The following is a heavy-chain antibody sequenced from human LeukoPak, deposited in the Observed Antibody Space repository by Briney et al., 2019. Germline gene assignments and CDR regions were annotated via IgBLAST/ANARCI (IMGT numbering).Heavy chain of an antibody. Sequence: PGGPLRLSCAASRFTFSSYGMHWVRQAPGKGLEWVANIKQDGSEKYYVDSVKGRFTISRDNAKNSLYLQMNSLRAEDTAVYYCAREQYSSSWYYFDYWGQGTLVTVSS. CDR3: AREQYSSSWYYFDY. D-gene: IGHD6-13*01. CDR2: IKQDGSEK. J-gene: IGHJ4*02. V-gene: IGHV3-7*01. CDR1: RFTFSSYG.